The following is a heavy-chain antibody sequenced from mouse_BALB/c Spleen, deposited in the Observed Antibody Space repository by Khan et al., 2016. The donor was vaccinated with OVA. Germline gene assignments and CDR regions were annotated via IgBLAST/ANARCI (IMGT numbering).Heavy chain of an antibody. CDR3: ERRGLRWDLDY. CDR2: INPSTGYT. Sequence: QVQLQQSGAELAKPGASVKMSCKASGYTFINYWILWVKQRPGQGLEWIGYINPSTGYTEYNQNFKDKATLTADKSSSTAYMQLSSLTSEDSAVYYCERRGLRWDLDYWGQGTTLTVSS. CDR1: GYTFINYW. D-gene: IGHD1-1*01. J-gene: IGHJ2*01. V-gene: IGHV1-7*01.